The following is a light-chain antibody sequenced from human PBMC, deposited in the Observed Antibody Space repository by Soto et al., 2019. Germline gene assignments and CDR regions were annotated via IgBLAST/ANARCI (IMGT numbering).Light chain of an antibody. CDR1: SSNIGTNT. CDR2: SDN. Sequence: QAVLTQPPSASGTPGQRVTIFCSGSSSNIGTNTVIWYQQLPGAAPKLLIYSDNQRPSGVPDRFSGSKSGTSASLAISGLESGEGANYLCAAWYVGLVVFGGGTKLPVL. CDR3: AAWYVGLVV. J-gene: IGLJ2*01. V-gene: IGLV1-44*01.